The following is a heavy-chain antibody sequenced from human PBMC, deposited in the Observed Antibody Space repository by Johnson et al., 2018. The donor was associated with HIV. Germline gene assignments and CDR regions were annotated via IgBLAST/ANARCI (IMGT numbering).Heavy chain of an antibody. V-gene: IGHV3-30*02. CDR1: GFTFSSYG. D-gene: IGHD6-6*01. CDR2: IRYDGSNK. CDR3: ARSLPYSSSVGFDI. Sequence: QVQLVESGGGVVQPGGSLRLSCAASGFTFSSYGMHWVRQAPGKGLEWVAFIRYDGSNKYYADSVKGRFTISRDNSKNTLYLQMNSLRAGDTAVYYCARSLPYSSSVGFDIWGQGTMVTVSS. J-gene: IGHJ3*02.